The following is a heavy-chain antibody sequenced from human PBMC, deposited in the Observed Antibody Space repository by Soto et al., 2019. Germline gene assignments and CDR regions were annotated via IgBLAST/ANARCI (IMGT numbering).Heavy chain of an antibody. V-gene: IGHV1-46*04. Sequence: GASVKVSCKASGYTFTSYYMHWVRQAPGQGLEWMGIMNPSGGGTSYAQKLQGRVTMTRDTAKSTVYMELSSLRSEDTAVYYCARDLDSSSLIGAFDIWGQGTMVTVSS. CDR2: MNPSGGGT. J-gene: IGHJ3*02. CDR1: GYTFTSYY. CDR3: ARDLDSSSLIGAFDI. D-gene: IGHD6-13*01.